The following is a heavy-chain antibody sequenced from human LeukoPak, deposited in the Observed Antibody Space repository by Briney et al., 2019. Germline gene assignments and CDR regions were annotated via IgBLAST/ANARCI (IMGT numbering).Heavy chain of an antibody. V-gene: IGHV3-21*04. J-gene: IGHJ4*02. Sequence: GGSLRLSCAASGSTFSSYSMNWVRQAPGKGLEWVSSISSSSSYIYYADSVKGRFTISRDNSKNTLYLQMNSLRAEDTALYYCAKGLERESRLDSWGQGTLVTVSS. D-gene: IGHD1-1*01. CDR3: AKGLERESRLDS. CDR2: ISSSSSYI. CDR1: GSTFSSYS.